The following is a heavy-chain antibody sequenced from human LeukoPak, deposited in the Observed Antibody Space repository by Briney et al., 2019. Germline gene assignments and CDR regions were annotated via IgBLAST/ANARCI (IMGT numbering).Heavy chain of an antibody. D-gene: IGHD5-24*01. V-gene: IGHV4-61*01. CDR2: IYYSGST. CDR3: AREDFGDGYKY. CDR1: GGSISSSSYY. J-gene: IGHJ4*02. Sequence: SSETLSLTCTVSGGSISSSSYYWSWIRQPPGKGLEWIGYIYYSGSTNDNPSLKSRVTISVDTSKNQFSLKLSSVTAADTAVYYCAREDFGDGYKYWGQGTLVTVSS.